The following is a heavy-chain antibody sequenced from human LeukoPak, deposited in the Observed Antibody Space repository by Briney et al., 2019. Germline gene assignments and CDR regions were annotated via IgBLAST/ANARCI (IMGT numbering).Heavy chain of an antibody. D-gene: IGHD1-26*01. CDR1: GFTFSTYW. V-gene: IGHV3-7*01. CDR3: ARAQVGAPTDL. Sequence: GGSLRLSCAASGFTFSTYWMNWYRQAPGKGLEWVGNINQDASEINYVDSVRGRFTISRDNAKNSLHLQMNSLRAEDTAVYYCARAQVGAPTDLWGQGTLVTVSS. CDR2: INQDASEI. J-gene: IGHJ5*02.